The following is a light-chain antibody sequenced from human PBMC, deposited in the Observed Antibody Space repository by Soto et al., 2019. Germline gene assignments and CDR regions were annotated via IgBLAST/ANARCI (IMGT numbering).Light chain of an antibody. CDR3: QKYNSAPLT. CDR2: AAS. J-gene: IGKJ4*01. CDR1: QVISNY. V-gene: IGKV1-27*01. Sequence: DIQMTQSPSSLSASVGDRVTITCRASQVISNYLAWYQQKSGKDPKLLIYAASTLQSGVPSRFSGSGSGTDFTLTISSLQPEDVATYYCQKYNSAPLTFGGGTKVDNK.